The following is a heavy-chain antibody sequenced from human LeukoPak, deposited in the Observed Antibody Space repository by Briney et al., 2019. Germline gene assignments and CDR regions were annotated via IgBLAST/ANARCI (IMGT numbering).Heavy chain of an antibody. J-gene: IGHJ5*02. D-gene: IGHD3-10*01. CDR1: GYTFISYW. Sequence: RGESLKISCKGSGYTFISYWIAWVRQMPGRGLEWMGIIYPGGSDTRYSPSFQGQVTMSADKSISIVYLQWSSLKASDTAMYYCARQPGAGWFDPWGQGTLVTVSS. CDR3: ARQPGAGWFDP. CDR2: IYPGGSDT. V-gene: IGHV5-51*01.